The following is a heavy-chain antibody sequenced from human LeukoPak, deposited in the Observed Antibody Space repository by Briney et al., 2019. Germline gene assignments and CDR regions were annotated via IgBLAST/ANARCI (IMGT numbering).Heavy chain of an antibody. J-gene: IGHJ4*02. CDR1: GYSISSGHF. CDR2: IYGSGTT. V-gene: IGHV4-38-2*02. Sequence: SETLSLTCTVSGYSISSGHFWSWIRQPPEKGLEWIGSIYGSGTTYYDPPLKSRVSISADTSKNHFSLELSSVTAADTAVYYCASVGGGSPYWGQGTLVTVSS. D-gene: IGHD3-16*01. CDR3: ASVGGGSPY.